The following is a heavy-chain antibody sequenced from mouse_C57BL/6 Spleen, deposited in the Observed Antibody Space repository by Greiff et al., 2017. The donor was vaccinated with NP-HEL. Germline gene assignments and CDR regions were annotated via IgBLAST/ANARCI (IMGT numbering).Heavy chain of an antibody. D-gene: IGHD3-3*01. V-gene: IGHV7-3*01. CDR2: IRNKANGYTT. Sequence: EVQLVESGGGLVQPGGSLSLSCAASGFTFTDYYMSWVRQPPGKALEWLGFIRNKANGYTTEYSASVKGRFTISRDNSQGILYLQMNALRAEDSATYYCARYWDRSSYAMDYWGQGTSVTVSS. CDR3: ARYWDRSSYAMDY. CDR1: GFTFTDYY. J-gene: IGHJ4*01.